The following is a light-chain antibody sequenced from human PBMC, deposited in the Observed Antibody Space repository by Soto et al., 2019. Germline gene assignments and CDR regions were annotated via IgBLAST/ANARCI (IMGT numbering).Light chain of an antibody. CDR1: QSVSSGY. J-gene: IGKJ4*01. Sequence: ESVLTQSPGTLSLSPGERATLSCRASQSVSSGYLAWYQQKPGQAPRLLIYGASSRATGIPDRFSGSGSGTDFTLTISRLEPEDFAVYYCQQYGDSLLTFGGGTKVDIK. V-gene: IGKV3-20*01. CDR3: QQYGDSLLT. CDR2: GAS.